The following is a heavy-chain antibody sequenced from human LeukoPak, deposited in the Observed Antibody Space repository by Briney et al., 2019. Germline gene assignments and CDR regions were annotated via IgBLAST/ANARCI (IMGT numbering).Heavy chain of an antibody. CDR1: GGSFSGYY. V-gene: IGHV4-34*01. D-gene: IGHD1-26*01. J-gene: IGHJ5*02. CDR3: ASKVGATLYWFDP. Sequence: SETLSLTCAVYGGSFSGYYWSWIRQPPGKGLGWIGEINHSGSTNYNPSLKSRVTISVDTSKNQFSLKLSSVTAADTAVYYCASKVGATLYWFDPWGQGTLVTVSS. CDR2: INHSGST.